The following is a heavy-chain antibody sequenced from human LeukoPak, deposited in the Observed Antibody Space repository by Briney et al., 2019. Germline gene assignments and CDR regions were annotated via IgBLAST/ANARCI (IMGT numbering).Heavy chain of an antibody. CDR1: GGSISSGGYY. Sequence: SQTLSLTCTVSGGSISSGGYYWSWIRQHPGKGLEWIGYIYYSGSTYYNPSLKCRVTISVDTSKNQFSLKLSSVTAADTAVYYCARQLLVNYYKDVWGKGTTVTVSS. J-gene: IGHJ6*03. CDR2: IYYSGST. V-gene: IGHV4-31*03. CDR3: ARQLLVNYYKDV. D-gene: IGHD6-13*01.